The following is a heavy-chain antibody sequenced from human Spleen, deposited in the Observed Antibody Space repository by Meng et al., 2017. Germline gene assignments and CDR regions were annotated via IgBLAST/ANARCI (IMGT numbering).Heavy chain of an antibody. J-gene: IGHJ4*02. V-gene: IGHV4-31*03. CDR2: IYYSGSA. Sequence: VAVQGTGQGLFKPSQPLSLTCTVSGGSISSGGYDWSCIRQHPGKGLEWIGYIYYSGSAYYNPSLKSRVTISVGTSKNQFSLKLSSVTAADTAVYYCAIWDTAMVTAYWGQGALVTVSS. CDR1: GGSISSGGYD. D-gene: IGHD5-18*01. CDR3: AIWDTAMVTAY.